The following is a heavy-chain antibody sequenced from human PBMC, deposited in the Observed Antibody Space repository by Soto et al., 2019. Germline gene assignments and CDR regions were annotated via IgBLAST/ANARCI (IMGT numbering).Heavy chain of an antibody. J-gene: IGHJ4*02. CDR2: SYYSGST. D-gene: IGHD3-22*01. CDR3: AREADYSSLDY. CDR1: GGSVSSGSYY. Sequence: QVQLQESGPGLVKPSETLSLTCTVSGGSVSSGSYYWSWIRQPPGKGLECIGYSYYSGSTNYNPSLKSRVTISVDTSKNQFSLKLSSVTAADTAVYYCAREADYSSLDYWGQGTLVTVPS. V-gene: IGHV4-61*01.